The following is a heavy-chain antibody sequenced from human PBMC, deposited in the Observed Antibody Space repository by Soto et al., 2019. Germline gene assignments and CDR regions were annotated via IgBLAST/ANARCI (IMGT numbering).Heavy chain of an antibody. CDR3: ARDPPFSGILRGTPLMDV. CDR2: ISAYNGDT. D-gene: IGHD4-17*01. J-gene: IGHJ6*02. CDR1: GYSFTTDG. V-gene: IGHV1-18*04. Sequence: ASLKVSWKATGYSFTTDGISWVRRAPGHGLEWMGWISAYNGDTHYVQRFQGRLTMTTDTSTSTAYMELRSLTSDDTAVYYCARDPPFSGILRGTPLMDVWGQGTTVTVS.